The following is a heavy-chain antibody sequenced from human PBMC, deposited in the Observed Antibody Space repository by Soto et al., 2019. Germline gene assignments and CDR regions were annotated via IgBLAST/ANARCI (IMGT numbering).Heavy chain of an antibody. CDR3: AKAYYYGSGSTYDFDY. CDR2: SSGSGGST. V-gene: IGHV3-23*01. Sequence: EVQLLESGGGLVQPGGSLRLSCAASGFTFSSYAMSWVRQAPGKGLELVSASSGSGGSTYYADSVKGRFTISRDNSKNTLYLQMNSLRAEDTSVYYCAKAYYYGSGSTYDFDYWGQGTLVTVSS. D-gene: IGHD3-10*01. J-gene: IGHJ4*02. CDR1: GFTFSSYA.